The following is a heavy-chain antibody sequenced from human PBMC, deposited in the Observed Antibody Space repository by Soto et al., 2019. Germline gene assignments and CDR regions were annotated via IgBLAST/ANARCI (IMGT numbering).Heavy chain of an antibody. CDR1: GFTFSDYY. CDR3: ARPAYGRVPSAFDI. D-gene: IGHD4-17*01. V-gene: IGHV3-11*06. Sequence: PGGSLRLSGAASGFTFSDYYVSWIRQAPGKGLEWVSYISSSSSYTNYADSVKGRFTISRDNAKNSLYLQMNSLRAEDTAVYYCARPAYGRVPSAFDIWCQGTMVTVSS. CDR2: ISSSSSYT. J-gene: IGHJ3*02.